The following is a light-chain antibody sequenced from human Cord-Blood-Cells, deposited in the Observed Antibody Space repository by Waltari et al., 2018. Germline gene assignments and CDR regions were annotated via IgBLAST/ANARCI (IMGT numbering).Light chain of an antibody. CDR2: GAS. J-gene: IGKJ2*01. Sequence: EIVLTQSPGTLSLSPGERALVPCRASQRVSSSYLAWYQQTPGQAPRLLIYGASSRATGIPDRFSGSGSGTDFTLTISRLEPEDFAVYYCQQYGSSPQYTFGQGTKLEIK. CDR3: QQYGSSPQYT. V-gene: IGKV3-20*01. CDR1: QRVSSSY.